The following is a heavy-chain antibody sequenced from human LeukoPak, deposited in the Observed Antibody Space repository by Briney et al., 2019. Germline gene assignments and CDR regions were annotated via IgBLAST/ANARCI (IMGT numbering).Heavy chain of an antibody. CDR3: ASNGRYSSGWYGFDY. V-gene: IGHV4-59*01. J-gene: IGHJ4*02. D-gene: IGHD6-19*01. CDR2: IYYSGST. Sequence: PSETLSLTCTVSGGSISSYYWGWIRQPPGKGLEWIGYIYYSGSTNYNPSLKSRVTISVDTSKNQFSLKLSSVTAADTAVYYCASNGRYSSGWYGFDYWGQGTLVTVSS. CDR1: GGSISSYY.